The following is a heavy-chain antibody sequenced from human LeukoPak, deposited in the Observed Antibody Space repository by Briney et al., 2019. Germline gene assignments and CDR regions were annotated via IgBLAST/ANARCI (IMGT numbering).Heavy chain of an antibody. Sequence: PGRSLRLSCAASGFTFSSYAMHWVRQAPGKGLEWVAVISYDGSNKYYADSVKGRFTISRDNSKNSLYLQMNSLRAEDTAVYYCARALGGGNLLKYYFDYWGQGTLVTVSS. CDR2: ISYDGSNK. CDR3: ARALGGGNLLKYYFDY. V-gene: IGHV3-30-3*01. D-gene: IGHD3-10*01. CDR1: GFTFSSYA. J-gene: IGHJ4*02.